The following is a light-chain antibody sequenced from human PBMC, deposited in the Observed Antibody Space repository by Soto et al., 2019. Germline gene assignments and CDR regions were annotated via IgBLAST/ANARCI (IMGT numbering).Light chain of an antibody. J-gene: IGLJ3*02. CDR3: NSYAGGNNLM. Sequence: QSVLTQPPSASGSPGQSVTISCTGTSSDVGGYNYVSWYQQHPGKAPKLIIYEVLKRPSGVPDRFSGSKSGNTASLTVSGLQAEDEAYYYCNSYAGGNNLMFGVGTKVTVL. CDR1: SSDVGGYNY. CDR2: EVL. V-gene: IGLV2-8*01.